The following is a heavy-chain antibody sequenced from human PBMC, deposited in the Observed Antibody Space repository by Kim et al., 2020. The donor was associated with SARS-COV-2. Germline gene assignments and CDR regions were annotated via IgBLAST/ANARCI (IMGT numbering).Heavy chain of an antibody. Sequence: GGSLRLSCAASGFTVSSYSMNWVRQAPGKGLEWVSYISSSSSTIYYADSVKGRFTISRDNAKNSLYLQMNSLRAEDTAVYYCARDGDPQRWLESHFDYWGQGTLVTVSS. CDR2: ISSSSSTI. CDR3: ARDGDPQRWLESHFDY. J-gene: IGHJ4*02. CDR1: GFTVSSYS. D-gene: IGHD5-12*01. V-gene: IGHV3-48*01.